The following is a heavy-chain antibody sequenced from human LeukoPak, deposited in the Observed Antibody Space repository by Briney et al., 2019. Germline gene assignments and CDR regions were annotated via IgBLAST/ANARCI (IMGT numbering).Heavy chain of an antibody. J-gene: IGHJ4*02. CDR3: ARRYGSGSYFGY. V-gene: IGHV4-34*01. Sequence: SETLSLTCAVYGGSFSGHYWSWIRQPPGKGLEWIGEINNSGSTTYNPSLKSRVTISVDTSKNQFSLKLSSVTAADTAVYYCARRYGSGSYFGYWGQGTLVTVSS. CDR2: INNSGST. D-gene: IGHD3-10*01. CDR1: GGSFSGHY.